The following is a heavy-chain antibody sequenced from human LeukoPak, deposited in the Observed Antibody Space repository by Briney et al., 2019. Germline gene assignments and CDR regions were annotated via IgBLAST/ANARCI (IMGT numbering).Heavy chain of an antibody. CDR2: ISGSGGST. Sequence: GGSLRLSCAASGFTFSSYAMRWVRQAPGKGLEWVSAISGSGGSTYYADFVQGRFTLTRDNSKNTLYLQMNSLRAEDTAVYYCAKGLERSYDTFDIWGEGRKVTVSS. D-gene: IGHD1-26*01. CDR1: GFTFSSYA. CDR3: AKGLERSYDTFDI. J-gene: IGHJ3*02. V-gene: IGHV3-23*01.